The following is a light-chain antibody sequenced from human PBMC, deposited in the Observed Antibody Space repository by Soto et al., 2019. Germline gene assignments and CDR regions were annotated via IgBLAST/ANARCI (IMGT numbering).Light chain of an antibody. J-gene: IGKJ4*01. Sequence: EIVLTQSPATLSLSPGERATLSCRASQSVSSSYLAWYQQKPGQSPRLLIYDASNRATGIPARFSGSGSGTDFTLTISSLEPEDFAVYYCQQRTSWPTFGGGTKVDIK. CDR2: DAS. V-gene: IGKV3-11*01. CDR1: QSVSSSY. CDR3: QQRTSWPT.